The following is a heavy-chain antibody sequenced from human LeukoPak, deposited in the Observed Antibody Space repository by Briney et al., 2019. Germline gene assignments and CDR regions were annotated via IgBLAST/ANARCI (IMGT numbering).Heavy chain of an antibody. J-gene: IGHJ3*01. V-gene: IGHV3-49*04. CDR1: GFTFSNYA. CDR2: IRSTIYGGTT. Sequence: GGSLRLSCAAFGFTFSNYAMSWVRRAPGKGLEWLGFIRSTIYGGTTDYAASVKGRFTISRDDSKSIAYLQMNSLKTEDTAMYYCTRDYPASFDVWGQGTLVTVSS. CDR3: TRDYPASFDV.